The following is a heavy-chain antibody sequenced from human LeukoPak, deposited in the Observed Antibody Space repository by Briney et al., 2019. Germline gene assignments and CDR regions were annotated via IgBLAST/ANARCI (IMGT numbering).Heavy chain of an antibody. D-gene: IGHD3-22*01. CDR3: ATHSNIYYYDSSGYASAEYFQH. Sequence: GGSLRLSCAASGFTFSSYSMNWVRQAPGKGLEWVSSVSSSGRHMYYADSVKGRFTISRDNAKNSLYLQMNSLRAEDTAVYYCATHSNIYYYDSSGYASAEYFQHWGQGTLVTVSS. CDR1: GFTFSSYS. J-gene: IGHJ1*01. V-gene: IGHV3-21*01. CDR2: VSSSGRHM.